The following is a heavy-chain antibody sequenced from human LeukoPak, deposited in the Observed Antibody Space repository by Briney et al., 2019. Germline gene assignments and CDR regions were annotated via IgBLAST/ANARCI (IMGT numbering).Heavy chain of an antibody. V-gene: IGHV3-21*01. CDR3: ARGPYNWNDLRIDY. Sequence: GGSLRLSCAASGFTFSRYNMIWVRQAPGKGLEWVSSISSSTCIYYADSVEGRFTISRDNAKNSLYLQMNGLRAEDTAVYYCARGPYNWNDLRIDYWAREPRSPSPQ. J-gene: IGHJ4*02. CDR2: ISSSTCI. D-gene: IGHD1-20*01. CDR1: GFTFSRYN.